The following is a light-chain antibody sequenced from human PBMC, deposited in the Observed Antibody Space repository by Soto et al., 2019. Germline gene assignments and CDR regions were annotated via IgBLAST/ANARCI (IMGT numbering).Light chain of an antibody. Sequence: AIQMTQFPSSLSASVGDRVTINCRASQAIRNDLGWYQQKPGKAPKLLIYAVSTLQSGVSSRFSGSGSGTDFTLTISSLQPEDSATYYCLHDYTHPLTFGGGTRVEIK. CDR2: AVS. V-gene: IGKV1-6*01. CDR1: QAIRND. CDR3: LHDYTHPLT. J-gene: IGKJ4*01.